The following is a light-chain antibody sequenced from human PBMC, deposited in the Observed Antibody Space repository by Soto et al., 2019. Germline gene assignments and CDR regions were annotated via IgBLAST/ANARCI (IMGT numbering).Light chain of an antibody. V-gene: IGLV1-40*01. CDR2: GNS. Sequence: VLTQPPSVSGAPGQRVTISCTGSSSNIGAGYDVHWYQQPPGTAPKLLIYGNSNRPSGVPDRFSGSKSGTSASLAITGLQAEDEADYYCQSYDSSLSGFYVFGTGTKVTVL. CDR1: SSNIGAGYD. J-gene: IGLJ1*01. CDR3: QSYDSSLSGFYV.